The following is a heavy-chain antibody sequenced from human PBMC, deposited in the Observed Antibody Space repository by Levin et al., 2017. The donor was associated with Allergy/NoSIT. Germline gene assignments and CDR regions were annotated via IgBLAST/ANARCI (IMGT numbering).Heavy chain of an antibody. CDR3: ARQPGYSSSWDNWFDP. D-gene: IGHD6-13*01. CDR1: GGSISSSSYY. Sequence: SETLSLTCTVSGGSISSSSYYWGWIRQPPGTGLEWIGSIYYSGNTYYNPSLMSRVTISVDTSKNQFSLKLSSVTATDTAVYYCARQPGYSSSWDNWFDPWGQGTLVTVSS. V-gene: IGHV4-39*01. J-gene: IGHJ5*02. CDR2: IYYSGNT.